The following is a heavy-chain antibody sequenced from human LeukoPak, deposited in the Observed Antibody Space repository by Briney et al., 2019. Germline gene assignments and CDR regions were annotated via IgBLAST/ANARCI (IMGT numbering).Heavy chain of an antibody. V-gene: IGHV3-30*04. D-gene: IGHD2-15*01. J-gene: IGHJ4*02. CDR2: ISHDGGTK. Sequence: PRGSPRLSCAASGFSFSNFAIHWVRQAPGKGLEWLAVISHDGGTKHYADSVKGRFTISRDNSNNSLSLQMNSLSAEDTAVYYCARARGRWHLLPLDFWGQGTPMAVSS. CDR3: ARARGRWHLLPLDF. CDR1: GFSFSNFA.